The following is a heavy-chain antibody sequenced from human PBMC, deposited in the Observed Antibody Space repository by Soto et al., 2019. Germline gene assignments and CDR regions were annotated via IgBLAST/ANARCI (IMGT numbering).Heavy chain of an antibody. Sequence: QVQLQESGPGLVKPSGTLSLTCAVSGGSISSSNWWSWVRQPPGKGLEWIGEIYHSGSTNYNPSLKSRVTISVDKCKNQCALKLSSVTAADTAVYYCARVAVAGTRVDYWGQGTLVTVSS. V-gene: IGHV4-4*02. CDR2: IYHSGST. J-gene: IGHJ4*02. D-gene: IGHD6-19*01. CDR1: GGSISSSNW. CDR3: ARVAVAGTRVDY.